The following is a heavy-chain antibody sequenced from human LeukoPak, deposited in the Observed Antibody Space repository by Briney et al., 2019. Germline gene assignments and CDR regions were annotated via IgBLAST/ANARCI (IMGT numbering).Heavy chain of an antibody. CDR2: IYTSGST. V-gene: IGHV4-4*07. CDR1: GGSINNYF. J-gene: IGHJ3*02. Sequence: SETLSLTCTVSGGSINNYFWSWIRQPAGKGLEWIGRIYTSGSTNYNPSLESRVTISVDKSKNQFSLKLSSVTAADTAVYYCASSSLYAFDIWGQGTMVTVSS. D-gene: IGHD6-6*01. CDR3: ASSSLYAFDI.